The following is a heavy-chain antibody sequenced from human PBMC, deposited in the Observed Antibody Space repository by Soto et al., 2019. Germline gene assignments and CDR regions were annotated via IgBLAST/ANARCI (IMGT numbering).Heavy chain of an antibody. V-gene: IGHV1-69*01. J-gene: IGHJ6*02. CDR2: IIPIFGTA. CDR3: ARGTIVVVPAAIYYYYYGMDV. Sequence: QVQLVQSGAEVKKPGSSVKVSCKASGGTFSSYAISWVRQAPGQGLEWMGGIIPIFGTANYAQKFQGRVTITADESTSTAYMELSSLRSEVTAVYYCARGTIVVVPAAIYYYYYGMDVWGQGTTVTVSS. CDR1: GGTFSSYA. D-gene: IGHD2-2*01.